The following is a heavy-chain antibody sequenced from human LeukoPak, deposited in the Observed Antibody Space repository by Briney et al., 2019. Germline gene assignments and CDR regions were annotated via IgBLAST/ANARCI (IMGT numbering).Heavy chain of an antibody. Sequence: GASVKVSCKASAYTFTGYYMHWVRQAPGQGLEWMGWINPNSGDTNYAQKFQGRVTMTRDTSISTAYMELSGLRSDDTAVYYCARETKIISSSWYYNWFDPWGQGTLVTVSS. D-gene: IGHD6-13*01. CDR2: INPNSGDT. J-gene: IGHJ5*02. CDR3: ARETKIISSSWYYNWFDP. V-gene: IGHV1-2*02. CDR1: AYTFTGYY.